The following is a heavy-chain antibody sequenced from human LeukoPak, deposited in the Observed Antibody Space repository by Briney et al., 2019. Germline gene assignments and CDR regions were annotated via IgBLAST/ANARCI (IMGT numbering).Heavy chain of an antibody. CDR3: AKSLWSGYFYPTWFDP. CDR1: GFTFSGYS. CDR2: ISNTGSYT. D-gene: IGHD3-3*01. J-gene: IGHJ5*02. Sequence: GGSLRLSCAASGFTFSGYSLTWVRQAPGKGLEWVSSISNTGSYTYYLDSVKGRFTISRDNAKNSTFLQMNSLRAEDTAVYYCAKSLWSGYFYPTWFDPWGQGTLVTVSS. V-gene: IGHV3-21*04.